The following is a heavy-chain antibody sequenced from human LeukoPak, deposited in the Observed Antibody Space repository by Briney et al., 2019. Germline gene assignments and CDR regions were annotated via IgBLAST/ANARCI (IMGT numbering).Heavy chain of an antibody. CDR2: ISGSGAST. Sequence: GGSLRLSCAASGSTSSTYAMSWVRQAPGKGPEWVSAISGSGASTYYADSVTGRFTISRDNSKNTVFLHMKTLRVEDTALYYCARWGGSFSSRFDPWGQGTLVTVSS. D-gene: IGHD1-26*01. J-gene: IGHJ5*02. CDR3: ARWGGSFSSRFDP. CDR1: GSTSSTYA. V-gene: IGHV3-23*01.